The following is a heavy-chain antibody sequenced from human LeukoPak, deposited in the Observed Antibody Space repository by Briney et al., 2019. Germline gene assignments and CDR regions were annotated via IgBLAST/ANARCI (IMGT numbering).Heavy chain of an antibody. D-gene: IGHD2-8*01. CDR3: ARSNGYVDY. V-gene: IGHV3-33*01. Sequence: PGGSLRLSCAASGFIFSTYGMHWVRQAPGKGLEWVAIIRYDGNNEYYADSVKGRFTISRDNAKNTLYLQMNSLRAEDTAVYYCARSNGYVDYWGQGTLVTVSS. CDR1: GFIFSTYG. J-gene: IGHJ4*02. CDR2: IRYDGNNE.